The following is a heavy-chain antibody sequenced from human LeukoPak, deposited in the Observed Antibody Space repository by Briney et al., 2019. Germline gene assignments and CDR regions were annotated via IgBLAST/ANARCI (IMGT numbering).Heavy chain of an antibody. Sequence: GGSLRLSCAASGFTFSTYPMHWVRQSPGKGLEWVAVISFDGGTKYYADSVKGRLTVSRDNSKKALYLQMNSLRTEDTAVYFCARGLAAIRGIEYSYYGMDVWGQGTTVTVSS. V-gene: IGHV3-30-3*01. CDR1: GFTFSTYP. D-gene: IGHD3-10*01. CDR3: ARGLAAIRGIEYSYYGMDV. CDR2: ISFDGGTK. J-gene: IGHJ6*02.